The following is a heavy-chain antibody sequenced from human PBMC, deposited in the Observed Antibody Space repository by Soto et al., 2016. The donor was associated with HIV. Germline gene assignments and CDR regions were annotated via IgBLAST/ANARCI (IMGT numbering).Heavy chain of an antibody. CDR1: GYTFTGYY. Sequence: QVQLVQSGAEVKKPGASVKVSCKASGYTFTGYYMHWVRQAPGQGLEWMGWISGYNGNTNYAQKVQGRVTMTKDTSTSTAYMELRSLRSDDTAVYYCARLGIAVAGTRDAFDMWAKGQWSPSLQ. J-gene: IGHJ3*02. V-gene: IGHV1-18*04. D-gene: IGHD6-19*01. CDR2: ISGYNGNT. CDR3: ARLGIAVAGTRDAFDM.